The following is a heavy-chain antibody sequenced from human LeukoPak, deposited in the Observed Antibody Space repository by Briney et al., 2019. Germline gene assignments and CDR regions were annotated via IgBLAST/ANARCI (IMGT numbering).Heavy chain of an antibody. CDR1: GYTFANYG. D-gene: IGHD3-22*01. V-gene: IGHV1-18*01. Sequence: ASVKVSCKASGYTFANYGISWVRQAPGQGLEWMGWISAYNGNTNYAQQLQGRVTMTTDTSTNTAYMELRSLRTDDTAVYYCARSYYYDSSGGYGMDVWGQGTTVTVSS. CDR2: ISAYNGNT. CDR3: ARSYYYDSSGGYGMDV. J-gene: IGHJ6*02.